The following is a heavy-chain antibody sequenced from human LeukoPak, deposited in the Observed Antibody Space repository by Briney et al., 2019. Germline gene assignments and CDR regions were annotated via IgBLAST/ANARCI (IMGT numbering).Heavy chain of an antibody. D-gene: IGHD5-18*01. J-gene: IGHJ4*02. V-gene: IGHV3-13*01. CDR1: GFTFSSYD. CDR3: ARDNGYSYGYQLDY. CDR2: IGTAGDT. Sequence: GGSLRLSCAASGFTFSSYDMHWVRQATGKGLEWVSAIGTAGDTYYPGSVKGRFTISRENAKDPLYLQMNSLRAGDTAVYYCARDNGYSYGYQLDYWGQGTLVTVSS.